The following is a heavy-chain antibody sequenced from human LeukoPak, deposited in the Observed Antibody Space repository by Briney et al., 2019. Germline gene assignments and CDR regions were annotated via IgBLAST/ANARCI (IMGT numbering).Heavy chain of an antibody. J-gene: IGHJ4*02. CDR2: IYTSGST. D-gene: IGHD6-19*01. Sequence: TLSLTCTVSGGSISSGSYYWSWIRQPPGKGPEWIGRIYTSGSTNYNPSLKSRVTISVDTSKNQFSLKLSSVTAADTAVYYCARGDSSGWYHFDYWGQGTLVTVSS. CDR1: GGSISSGSYY. CDR3: ARGDSSGWYHFDY. V-gene: IGHV4-61*02.